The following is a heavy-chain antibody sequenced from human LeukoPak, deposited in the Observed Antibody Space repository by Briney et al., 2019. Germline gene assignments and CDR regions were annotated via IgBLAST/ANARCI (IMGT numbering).Heavy chain of an antibody. CDR3: ARDAYCSSTSCYFYYYYGMDV. CDR2: ISYDGSNK. CDR1: GFTFSSYA. V-gene: IGHV3-30-3*01. Sequence: GGSLRLSCAASGFTFSSYAMHWVRQAPGKGLEWVAVISYDGSNKYYADSVKGRFTISRDNSKNTLYLQMNSLRAEDTAVYYCARDAYCSSTSCYFYYYYGMDVWGQGTTVTVSS. J-gene: IGHJ6*02. D-gene: IGHD2-2*01.